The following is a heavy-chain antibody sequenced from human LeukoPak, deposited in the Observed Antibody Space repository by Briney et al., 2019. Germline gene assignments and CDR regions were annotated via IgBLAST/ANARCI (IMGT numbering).Heavy chain of an antibody. Sequence: SETLSLTCTVSGGSISSYYWSWIRQPPGKGLEWIGYIYYSGSTNYNPSLKSRVTISVDTSKNQFSLKLSSVTAADTAVYYCARGSWELRFYYFDYWGQGTLVTVSS. CDR3: ARGSWELRFYYFDY. CDR1: GGSISSYY. CDR2: IYYSGST. J-gene: IGHJ4*02. V-gene: IGHV4-59*01. D-gene: IGHD1-26*01.